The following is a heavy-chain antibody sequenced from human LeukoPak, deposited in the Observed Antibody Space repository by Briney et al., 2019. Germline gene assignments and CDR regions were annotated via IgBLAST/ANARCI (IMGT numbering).Heavy chain of an antibody. V-gene: IGHV4-4*07. J-gene: IGHJ4*02. CDR3: ARGGGRSSGSYYNYFDY. D-gene: IGHD3-10*01. Sequence: PSETLSLTCTVSGGSISSYYWSWIRQPAGKGLEWIGRIYTSGSTNYNPSLKSRVTISVDTSKNQFSLKLSSVTAADTAVYYCARGGGRSSGSYYNYFDYRGQGTLVTVSS. CDR1: GGSISSYY. CDR2: IYTSGST.